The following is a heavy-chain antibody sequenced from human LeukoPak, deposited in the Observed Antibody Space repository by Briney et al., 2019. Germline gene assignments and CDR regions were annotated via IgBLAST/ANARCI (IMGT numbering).Heavy chain of an antibody. CDR1: GGSISSGGYY. Sequence: SETVSLTCTVSGGSISSGGYYWSWIRQPPGKGLEWIGYFYHSGSTYYNPSLKSRVTISVDRSKNQFSLKLSSVTAADTAVYYCASGTYYYDSSGYYYARGFDYWGQGTLVTVSS. CDR2: FYHSGST. CDR3: ASGTYYYDSSGYYYARGFDY. J-gene: IGHJ4*02. V-gene: IGHV4-30-2*01. D-gene: IGHD3-22*01.